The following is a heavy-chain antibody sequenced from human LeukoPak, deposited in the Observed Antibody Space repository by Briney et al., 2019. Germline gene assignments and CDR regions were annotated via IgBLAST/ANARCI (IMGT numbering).Heavy chain of an antibody. CDR1: GGSISRYY. CDR3: ARSPLRYYDSSGYYYVDYYYMDV. CDR2: IYYSGST. J-gene: IGHJ6*03. Sequence: SETLSLTCTVSGGSISRYYWSWIRQPPGKGLEWIGYIYYSGSTNYNPSLKSRVTISVDTSKNQFSLKLSSVTAADTAVYYCARSPLRYYDSSGYYYVDYYYMDVWGKGTTVTVSS. V-gene: IGHV4-59*01. D-gene: IGHD3-22*01.